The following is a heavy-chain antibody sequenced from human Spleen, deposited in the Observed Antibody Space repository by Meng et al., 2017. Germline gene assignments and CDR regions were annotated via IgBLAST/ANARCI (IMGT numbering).Heavy chain of an antibody. V-gene: IGHV4-34*01. Sequence: SETLSLTCAVYGGSFRGYYWSWIRQPPGKGLEWIGEINHSGNTNYNPSLKSRVTISVDTSKNQFFLKVSSVTAADTAVYYCARGRTYGDSRKPNNDYWGQGRLVTVSS. J-gene: IGHJ4*02. CDR1: GGSFRGYY. D-gene: IGHD3-10*01. CDR2: INHSGNT. CDR3: ARGRTYGDSRKPNNDY.